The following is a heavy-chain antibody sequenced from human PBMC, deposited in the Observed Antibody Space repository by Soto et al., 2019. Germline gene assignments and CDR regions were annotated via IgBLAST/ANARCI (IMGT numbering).Heavy chain of an antibody. CDR2: ISGSGGST. D-gene: IGHD2-2*01. Sequence: GGSLRLSCAASGFTFSSYAMSWVRQAPGKGLEWVSAISGSGGSTYYADSVKGRFTISRDNSKNTLYLQMNSLRAEDTAVYYCAKDNRPPLYQLLLSGVFDYWGQGTLGTVSS. V-gene: IGHV3-23*01. J-gene: IGHJ4*02. CDR1: GFTFSSYA. CDR3: AKDNRPPLYQLLLSGVFDY.